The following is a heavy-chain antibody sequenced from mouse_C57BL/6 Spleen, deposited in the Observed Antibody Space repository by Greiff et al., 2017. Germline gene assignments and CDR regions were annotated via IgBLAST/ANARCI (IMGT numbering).Heavy chain of an antibody. D-gene: IGHD4-1*01. V-gene: IGHV1-15*01. CDR3: TRWSSLGLDY. CDR2: IDPETGGT. J-gene: IGHJ2*01. Sequence: QVQLQQSGAELVRPGASVTLSCKASGYTFTDYEMHWVKQTPVHGLEWIGAIDPETGGTAYNQKFKGKAILTADKSSSTAYMELSSLTSEDSAVYYCTRWSSLGLDYWGQGTTLTVSS. CDR1: GYTFTDYE.